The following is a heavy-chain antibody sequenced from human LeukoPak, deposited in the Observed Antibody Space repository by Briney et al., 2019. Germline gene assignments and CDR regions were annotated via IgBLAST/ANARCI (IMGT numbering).Heavy chain of an antibody. V-gene: IGHV3-23*01. CDR2: ISGSGGST. D-gene: IGHD6-13*01. CDR3: AKSGYSSSWYYYYYMDV. CDR1: LFTFSSYW. J-gene: IGHJ6*03. Sequence: GGSLRLSCAASLFTFSSYWMSCVRQAPGKGLEWVSAISGSGGSTYYADSVKGRFTISRDNSKNTLYLQMNSLRDEDTAVYYCAKSGYSSSWYYYYYMDVWGKGTTVTVSS.